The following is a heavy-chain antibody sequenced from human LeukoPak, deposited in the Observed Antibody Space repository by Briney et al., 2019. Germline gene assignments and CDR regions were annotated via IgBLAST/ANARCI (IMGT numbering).Heavy chain of an antibody. Sequence: GGSLTLSCAASGFTFRSYWMHWVRQAPGKGLVWVSRINGDGSSTSYADSVKGRFTISRDNAKNTLYLQMNSLRAEDTAVYYCARDAVGYSYGSPDYWGQGTQVTLSS. CDR3: ARDAVGYSYGSPDY. D-gene: IGHD5-18*01. CDR1: GFTFRSYW. J-gene: IGHJ4*02. CDR2: INGDGSST. V-gene: IGHV3-74*01.